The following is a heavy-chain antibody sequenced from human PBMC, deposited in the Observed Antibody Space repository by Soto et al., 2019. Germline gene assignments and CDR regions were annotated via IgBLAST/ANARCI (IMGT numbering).Heavy chain of an antibody. J-gene: IGHJ3*01. V-gene: IGHV3-9*01. CDR2: LAWDGGSI. CDR3: VRDDAFDF. CDR1: GFTFDAYP. Sequence: EVQLVESGGGLVQPGRSLRLSCAASGFTFDAYPMHWVRQAPGKGLEWVAGLAWDGGSIEYVDSVEGRFTISRDNAKNSLYLQMSSLRDEDTASYYCVRDDAFDFWGQGTQVPVSS.